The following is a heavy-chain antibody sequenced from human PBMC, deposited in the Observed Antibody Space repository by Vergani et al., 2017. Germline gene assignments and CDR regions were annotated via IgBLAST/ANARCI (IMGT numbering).Heavy chain of an antibody. D-gene: IGHD3-22*01. CDR3: ARCFRDEGMIYGGTGENWFDP. V-gene: IGHV4-39*01. J-gene: IGHJ5*02. CDR1: GGSITYGAFY. CDR2: IYYSENK. Sequence: QLQLQESGPGLVKPSETLYLTCTVSGGSITYGAFYWGWIRQSPGKGLEWIGGIYYSENKFYNPSLESRVTLSIDTTKNQFSLELKSVTAADTAVYYCARCFRDEGMIYGGTGENWFDPWGQGTLVTVSS.